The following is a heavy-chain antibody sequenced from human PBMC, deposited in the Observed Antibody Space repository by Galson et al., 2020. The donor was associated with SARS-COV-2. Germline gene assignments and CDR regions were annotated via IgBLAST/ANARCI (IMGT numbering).Heavy chain of an antibody. D-gene: IGHD3-9*01. Sequence: GGSLRLSCAASGFTFSSYGMHWVRQAPGKGLEWVAVISYDGSNKYYADSVKGRFTISRDNSKNTLYLQMNSLRAEDTAVYYCAKAGDASYYDILTGYSLAYYFDYWGQGTLVTVSS. V-gene: IGHV3-30*18. CDR1: GFTFSSYG. J-gene: IGHJ4*02. CDR2: ISYDGSNK. CDR3: AKAGDASYYDILTGYSLAYYFDY.